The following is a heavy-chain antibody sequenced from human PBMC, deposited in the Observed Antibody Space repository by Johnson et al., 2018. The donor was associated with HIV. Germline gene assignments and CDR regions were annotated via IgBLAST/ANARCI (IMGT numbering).Heavy chain of an antibody. D-gene: IGHD3-22*01. Sequence: QVQLVESGGGVVQPGRSLRLSCAASGFTFSSYAMHWVRQAPGKGLEWVAVISYDGSNKYYADSVKGRFTLSRDNSKNTLYLQMNSLRAEDTAVYYCAKDPTYDSSGYYGDAFDIWGQGTMVTVSS. J-gene: IGHJ3*02. CDR3: AKDPTYDSSGYYGDAFDI. V-gene: IGHV3-30*04. CDR1: GFTFSSYA. CDR2: ISYDGSNK.